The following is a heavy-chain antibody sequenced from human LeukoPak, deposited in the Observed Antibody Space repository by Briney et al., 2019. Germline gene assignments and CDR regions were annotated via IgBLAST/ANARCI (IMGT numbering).Heavy chain of an antibody. CDR1: GFTFSSYA. V-gene: IGHV3-33*08. CDR2: IWYDGSNK. J-gene: IGHJ6*02. CDR3: ARDLASGYDYYYYGMDV. D-gene: IGHD5-12*01. Sequence: GGSLRLSCAASGFTFSSYALHWVRQAPGKGLEWVAVIWYDGSNKYYADSVKGRFTISRDNSKNTLYLQMNSLRAEDTAVYYCARDLASGYDYYYYGMDVWGQGTTVTVFS.